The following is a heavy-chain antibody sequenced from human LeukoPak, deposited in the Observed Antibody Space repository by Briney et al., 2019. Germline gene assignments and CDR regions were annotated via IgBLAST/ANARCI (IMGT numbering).Heavy chain of an antibody. CDR3: ARARGYSYASDY. CDR1: GDSITSYSTYY. Sequence: PSETLSLTCTVSGDSITSYSTYYWGWIRQPPGKGLEWIGSVFYSGTTYYNPSLKSRVTISLEMSKNQFSLKLSSVTAADTAVYYCARARGYSYASDYWGQGTLVTVSS. V-gene: IGHV4-39*07. D-gene: IGHD5-18*01. CDR2: VFYSGTT. J-gene: IGHJ4*02.